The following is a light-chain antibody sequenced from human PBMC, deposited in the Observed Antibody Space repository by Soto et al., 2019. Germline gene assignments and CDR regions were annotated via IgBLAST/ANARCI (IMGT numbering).Light chain of an antibody. V-gene: IGLV1-40*01. J-gene: IGLJ3*02. Sequence: QAVVTQPPSVSGAPGQRVTISCTGSSSNIGAGYDVHWYQQLPGTAPKLLIYGNSNRPSGVPDRFSGSKSGTSAPLAITGLQAEDEADYYCQSYDSRLSWVFGGGTKLTVL. CDR1: SSNIGAGYD. CDR3: QSYDSRLSWV. CDR2: GNS.